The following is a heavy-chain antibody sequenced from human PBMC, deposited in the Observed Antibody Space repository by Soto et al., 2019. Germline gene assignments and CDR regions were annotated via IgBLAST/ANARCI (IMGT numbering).Heavy chain of an antibody. J-gene: IGHJ3*02. CDR1: GYTFTSYG. CDR2: ISAYNGNT. D-gene: IGHD2-15*01. Sequence: QVQLVQSGAEVKKPGASVKVSCKASGYTFTSYGISWVRQAPGQGLEWMGWISAYNGNTNYAQKLQGRVTMTTDTATSTSYMGRRSLRSDDTAVYYCARVRRGHIVVVVAATGDDAFDIWGQGTMVTVSS. V-gene: IGHV1-18*01. CDR3: ARVRRGHIVVVVAATGDDAFDI.